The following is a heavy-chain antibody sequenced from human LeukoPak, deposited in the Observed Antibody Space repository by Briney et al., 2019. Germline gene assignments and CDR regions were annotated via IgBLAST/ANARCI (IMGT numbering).Heavy chain of an antibody. V-gene: IGHV4-30-4*08. J-gene: IGHJ4*02. Sequence: SQTLSLTCTVSGGSISSGDYYWSWIRQPPGKGLEWIGYIYYSGSTYYNPSLKSRVTISVDTSKNQFSLKLSSVTAADTAVYYCARESSSWYGPYFDYWGQGTLVTVSS. CDR3: ARESSSWYGPYFDY. D-gene: IGHD6-13*01. CDR1: GGSISSGDYY. CDR2: IYYSGST.